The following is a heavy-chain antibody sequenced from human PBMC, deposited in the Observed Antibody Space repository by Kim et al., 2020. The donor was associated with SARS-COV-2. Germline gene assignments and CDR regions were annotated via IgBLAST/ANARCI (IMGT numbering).Heavy chain of an antibody. Sequence: PSLKSRVTISVDTSKNQFSLKLSSVTAADTAVYYCARGPRIAAAGTLPDYWGQGTLVTVSS. D-gene: IGHD6-13*01. CDR3: ARGPRIAAAGTLPDY. J-gene: IGHJ4*02. V-gene: IGHV4-34*01.